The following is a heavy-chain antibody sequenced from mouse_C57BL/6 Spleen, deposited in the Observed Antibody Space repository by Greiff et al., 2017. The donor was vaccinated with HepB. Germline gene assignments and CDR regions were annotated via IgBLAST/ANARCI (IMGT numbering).Heavy chain of an antibody. CDR2: INPSNGGT. D-gene: IGHD2-4*01. V-gene: IGHV1-53*01. J-gene: IGHJ4*01. CDR3: AESADDYDAKLVYYAFDY. Sequence: QVQLQQPGTELVKPGASVKLSCKASGYTFTSYWMHWVKQRPGQGLEWIGNINPSNGGTNYNEKFKSKATLTVDKSSSTAYMQLSSLTSEDSAVYTCAESADDYDAKLVYYAFDYWGQGTSVTVSS. CDR1: GYTFTSYW.